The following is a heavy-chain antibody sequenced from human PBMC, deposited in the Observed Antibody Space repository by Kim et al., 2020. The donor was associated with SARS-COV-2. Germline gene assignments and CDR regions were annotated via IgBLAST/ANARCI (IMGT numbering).Heavy chain of an antibody. D-gene: IGHD1-7*01. V-gene: IGHV4-59*08. CDR3: ARLGFFTLPLGTKYYYFDL. J-gene: IGHJ2*01. CDR2: IYDSGTT. Sequence: SETLSLTCTVSGGSMNSNYWSWIRQPPGKGLEWIAYIYDSGTTNYNPSLNSRGTISVDRSKNQFSLKLSSVTAADTAVYYCARLGFFTLPLGTKYYYFDLWGRGTLVTVSS. CDR1: GGSMNSNY.